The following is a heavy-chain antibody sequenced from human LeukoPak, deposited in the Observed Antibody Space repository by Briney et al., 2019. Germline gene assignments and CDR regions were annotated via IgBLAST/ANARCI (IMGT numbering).Heavy chain of an antibody. CDR3: ARGAYSFDY. Sequence: PGGSLRLSCAASGFSISSFWMHWVRQAPGKGVEWVARINSDGSSITYVDSVKGRFAISRDNAKNTFHLQMNSLTDDDTAVYYCARGAYSFDYWGQGTLVTVSS. D-gene: IGHD4-11*01. CDR2: INSDGSSI. CDR1: GFSISSFW. V-gene: IGHV3-74*01. J-gene: IGHJ4*02.